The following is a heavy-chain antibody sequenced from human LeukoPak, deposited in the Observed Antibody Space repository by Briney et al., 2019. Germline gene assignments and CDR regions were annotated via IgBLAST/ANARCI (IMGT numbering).Heavy chain of an antibody. J-gene: IGHJ6*03. CDR3: AREGDILTSHYYYYYMDV. Sequence: ASVKTSCKASGYTFTSYGISWVRQAPGQGLEWMGWISAYNGNTNYAQKLQGRATMTTDTSTSTAYMELRSLRSDDTAVYYCAREGDILTSHYYYYYMDVWGKGTTVTVSS. V-gene: IGHV1-18*01. CDR2: ISAYNGNT. D-gene: IGHD3-9*01. CDR1: GYTFTSYG.